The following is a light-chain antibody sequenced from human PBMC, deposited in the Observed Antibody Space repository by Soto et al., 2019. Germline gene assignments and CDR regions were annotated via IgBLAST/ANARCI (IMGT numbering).Light chain of an antibody. V-gene: IGLV2-14*01. Sequence: QSALTQPAFVSGSPGQSITISCTGTSSDVGGYNYVSWYQQHPGKAPKLMIYDVSNRPSGVSNRFSGSKSGNTASLTISGLLAEDEADYYCSSYTSSSTLYVIGTGTKLTVL. J-gene: IGLJ1*01. CDR1: SSDVGGYNY. CDR2: DVS. CDR3: SSYTSSSTLYV.